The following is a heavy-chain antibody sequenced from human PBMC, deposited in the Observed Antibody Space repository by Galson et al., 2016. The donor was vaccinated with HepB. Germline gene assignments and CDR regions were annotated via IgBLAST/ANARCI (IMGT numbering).Heavy chain of an antibody. CDR2: INHSGST. D-gene: IGHD6-13*01. CDR3: ARGRRIAAAATRAFDP. Sequence: SETLSLTCAVYGESFSGYFWTWIRQPPGKGLAWIGEINHSGSTNYNPSLESRVTISVDTSKIQFSLRLTSVTAADTAVYYCARGRRIAAAATRAFDPWGQGTLVTVSS. J-gene: IGHJ5*02. CDR1: GESFSGYF. V-gene: IGHV4-34*01.